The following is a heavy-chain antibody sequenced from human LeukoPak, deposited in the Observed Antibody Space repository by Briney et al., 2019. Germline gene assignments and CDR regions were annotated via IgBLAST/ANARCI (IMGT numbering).Heavy chain of an antibody. D-gene: IGHD3-22*01. Sequence: GGSLRLSCAASGFTFSSYWMSWVRPAPGKGLEWVANIKQDGSEKYYVDSVKGRFTISRDNAKNSLYLQMNSLRAEDTAVYYCARDPTHYYDSSGYQRDYWGQGTLVTVSS. V-gene: IGHV3-7*01. CDR1: GFTFSSYW. CDR3: ARDPTHYYDSSGYQRDY. CDR2: IKQDGSEK. J-gene: IGHJ4*02.